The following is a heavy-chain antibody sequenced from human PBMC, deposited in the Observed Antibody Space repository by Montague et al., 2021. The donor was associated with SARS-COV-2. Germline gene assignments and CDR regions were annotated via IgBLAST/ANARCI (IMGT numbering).Heavy chain of an antibody. CDR2: IYYSGST. CDR1: GGSISSGGYY. V-gene: IGHV4-31*03. CDR3: ARQDAWAYCGDECYRGWFDS. Sequence: TLSLTCTVSGGSISSGGYYWSWIRQHPGKGLEWIGYIYYSGSTYYNPSLKSRLTISVDTSKNRFSLKLSSVTAADTAVYYCARQDAWAYCGDECYRGWFDSWGQGTLVTVSS. D-gene: IGHD2-21*01. J-gene: IGHJ5*01.